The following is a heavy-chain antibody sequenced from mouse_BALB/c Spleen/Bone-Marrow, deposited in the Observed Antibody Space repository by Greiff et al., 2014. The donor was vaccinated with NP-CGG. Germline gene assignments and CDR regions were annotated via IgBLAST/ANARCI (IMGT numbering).Heavy chain of an antibody. CDR3: ARGGISVDY. Sequence: QVQLKQSGAELVRPGSSMKISCKSSGYAFSTYWINWVKQRPGQGLEWIGQVYPGDGDTDFNGKFKGKATLTADRSSNTAYMEFSSLTSEDSAVYFCARGGISVDYWGQGTTLTVSS. J-gene: IGHJ2*01. V-gene: IGHV1-80*01. CDR2: VYPGDGDT. CDR1: GYAFSTYW.